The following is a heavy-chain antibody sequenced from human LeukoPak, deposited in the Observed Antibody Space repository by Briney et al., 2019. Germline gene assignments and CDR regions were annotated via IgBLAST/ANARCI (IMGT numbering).Heavy chain of an antibody. D-gene: IGHD4-17*01. V-gene: IGHV3-64D*09. CDR2: ISSNGGST. CDR3: VKDRDSKGYGDLDY. Sequence: PGGSLRLSCSASGFTLSRSAIHWVRQAPGKGLEHVSTISSNGGSTYYADSVKGRFTISRDNSKNTLFLQMSSLRAEDTGVYYCVKDRDSKGYGDLDYWGQGTLVTVSS. J-gene: IGHJ4*02. CDR1: GFTLSRSA.